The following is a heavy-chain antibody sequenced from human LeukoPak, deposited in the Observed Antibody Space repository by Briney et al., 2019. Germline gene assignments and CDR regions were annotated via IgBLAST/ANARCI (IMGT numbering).Heavy chain of an antibody. CDR3: ARDAYSYGAGFDP. CDR1: GGSISSYY. J-gene: IGHJ5*02. D-gene: IGHD5-18*01. V-gene: IGHV4-4*07. Sequence: SETLSLTCTVSGGSISSYYRSWIRQPAGKGLEWIGRIYTSGSTNYNPSLKSRVTMSVDTSKNQFSLKLSSVTAADTAVYYCARDAYSYGAGFDPWGQGTLVTVSS. CDR2: IYTSGST.